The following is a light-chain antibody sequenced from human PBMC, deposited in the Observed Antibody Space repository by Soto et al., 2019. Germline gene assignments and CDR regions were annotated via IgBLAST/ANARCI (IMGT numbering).Light chain of an antibody. CDR3: QPTRRGIT. V-gene: IGKV1-39*01. J-gene: IGKJ5*01. Sequence: DIQLTQSPNSLSATVGYRVTITCRASQTIDSYLNWFQQKPGMAPKLLIYAASKLQSGVPSRFRGSGSGTDFTLTIDTLQPDDFASYYCQPTRRGITFGQGTRLEIK. CDR1: QTIDSY. CDR2: AAS.